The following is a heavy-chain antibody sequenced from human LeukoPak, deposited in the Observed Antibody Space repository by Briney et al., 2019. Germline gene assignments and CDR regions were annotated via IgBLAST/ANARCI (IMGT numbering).Heavy chain of an antibody. Sequence: PGGSLRLSCAASGFTFSSYAMSWVRQAPGKGLEWVSAISGSGGSTYYADSVEGRFTISRDNPKNTLYLQMNSLRAEDTAVYYCAKDGPNYDILTGYYRGWFDPWGQGTLVTVSS. V-gene: IGHV3-23*01. CDR2: ISGSGGST. CDR3: AKDGPNYDILTGYYRGWFDP. J-gene: IGHJ5*02. D-gene: IGHD3-9*01. CDR1: GFTFSSYA.